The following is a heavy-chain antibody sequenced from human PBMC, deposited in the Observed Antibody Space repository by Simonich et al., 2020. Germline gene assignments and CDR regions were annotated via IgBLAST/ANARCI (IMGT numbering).Heavy chain of an antibody. D-gene: IGHD1-1*01. CDR2: INHSGNT. J-gene: IGHJ2*01. CDR1: GGSFSGYY. CDR3: ARRANWNWYFDL. V-gene: IGHV4-34*01. Sequence: QVQLQQWGAGLLKPSETLSLTCAVYGGSFSGYYWSWIRQPPGKGLEWIGEINHSGNTNNNPSLKSRVTISVDTSKNQFSLKLSSVTAADTAVYYCARRANWNWYFDLWGRGTLVTVSS.